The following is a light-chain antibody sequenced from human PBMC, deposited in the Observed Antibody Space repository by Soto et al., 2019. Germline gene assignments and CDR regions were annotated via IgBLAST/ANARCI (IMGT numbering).Light chain of an antibody. Sequence: DIVMTQSPLSLPVTPGESASISCRSSQSLLNSNGNNYLDWYLQKPGQSPQLLIYLGSNRASGVPDRFSGSGSGTDFTLKISRVEAEDVGVYYCMQALQVPWTFGQGTKVEIK. V-gene: IGKV2-28*01. CDR2: LGS. J-gene: IGKJ1*01. CDR1: QSLLNSNGNNY. CDR3: MQALQVPWT.